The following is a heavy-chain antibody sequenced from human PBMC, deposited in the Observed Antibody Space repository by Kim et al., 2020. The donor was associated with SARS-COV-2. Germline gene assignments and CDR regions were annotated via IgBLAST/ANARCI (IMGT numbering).Heavy chain of an antibody. Sequence: SETLSLTCTVSGGSISSYYWSWIRQPPGKGLEWIGYIYYSGSTNYNPSFKSRVTISVDTSKNQFSLKLSSVTAADTAVYYCARHGMIYDSSGYYWWGVDYWGQGTLVTVSS. CDR2: IYYSGST. J-gene: IGHJ4*02. CDR3: ARHGMIYDSSGYYWWGVDY. V-gene: IGHV4-59*08. CDR1: GGSISSYY. D-gene: IGHD3-22*01.